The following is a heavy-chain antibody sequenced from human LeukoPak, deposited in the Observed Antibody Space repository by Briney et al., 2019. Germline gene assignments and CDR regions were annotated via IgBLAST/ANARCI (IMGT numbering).Heavy chain of an antibody. CDR3: VRESKGILEWLSNPYYFDY. CDR1: GFTFSSYT. D-gene: IGHD3-3*01. Sequence: GGSLRLSCAASGFTFSSYTMNWVRQAPGKGLEWVSYISSSSSTIHYADSVKGRFTISRDNAKNSLYLQMNSLRVEDTAVYYCVRESKGILEWLSNPYYFDYWGQGTLVTVSS. J-gene: IGHJ4*02. V-gene: IGHV3-48*01. CDR2: ISSSSSTI.